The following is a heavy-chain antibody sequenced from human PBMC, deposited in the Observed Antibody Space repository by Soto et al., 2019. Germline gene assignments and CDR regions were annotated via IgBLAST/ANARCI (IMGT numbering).Heavy chain of an antibody. Sequence: QVQLVQSGAEVKKPGSSVKVSCKASGGTFSSYTITWVRQAPGQGLEWMGGITPMFGTPNYAQNFRGRVTITADESTSTADMELDNLRSEDTAMYFCARDGTLYASRAYYYLYWGQGTLVTVSS. CDR3: ARDGTLYASRAYYYLY. CDR2: ITPMFGTP. D-gene: IGHD3-22*01. V-gene: IGHV1-69*01. J-gene: IGHJ4*02. CDR1: GGTFSSYT.